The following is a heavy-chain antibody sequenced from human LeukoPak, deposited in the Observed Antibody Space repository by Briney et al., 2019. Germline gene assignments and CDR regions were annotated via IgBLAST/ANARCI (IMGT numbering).Heavy chain of an antibody. J-gene: IGHJ1*01. V-gene: IGHV4-39*01. CDR1: GDSVSRSDSY. D-gene: IGHD3-22*01. CDR3: ARRRYYDGSGYLE. Sequence: SETLSLTCSVSGDSVSRSDSYWDSICQPPGKGLEWIGTIYYSGRTYYSPSLKSRVTMSVDPSNNQFSLTLRSVTAADTAVYYCARRRYYDGSGYLEWGQGTLLSVSS. CDR2: IYYSGRT.